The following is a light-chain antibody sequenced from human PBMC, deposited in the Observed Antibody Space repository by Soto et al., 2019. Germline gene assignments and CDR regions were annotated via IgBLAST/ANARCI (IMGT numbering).Light chain of an antibody. CDR1: SSDVGGYNY. J-gene: IGLJ2*01. CDR2: DVN. CDR3: SSYTSSSTLVV. V-gene: IGLV2-14*01. Sequence: QPVLTQPASVSGSPGQSITISCTGTSSDVGGYNYVSWYQQHPGKAPKVMIYDVNNRPSGVPNRFSGSKSGNTASLTISGLQAEDEADYYCSSYTSSSTLVVFGGGTKLTVL.